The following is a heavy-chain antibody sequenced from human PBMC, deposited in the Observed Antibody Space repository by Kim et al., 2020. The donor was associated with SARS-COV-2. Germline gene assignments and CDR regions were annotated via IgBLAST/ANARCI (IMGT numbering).Heavy chain of an antibody. Sequence: SETLSLTCAVYGGSFSGYYWSWIRQPPGKGLEWIGEINHSGCTNYNPSLKSRVTISVDTSKNQFSLKLSSVTAADTAVYYCARGLGAKGYSSGWRNWFDPWGQGTLVTVSS. CDR2: INHSGCT. J-gene: IGHJ5*02. D-gene: IGHD6-19*01. V-gene: IGHV4-34*01. CDR3: ARGLGAKGYSSGWRNWFDP. CDR1: GGSFSGYY.